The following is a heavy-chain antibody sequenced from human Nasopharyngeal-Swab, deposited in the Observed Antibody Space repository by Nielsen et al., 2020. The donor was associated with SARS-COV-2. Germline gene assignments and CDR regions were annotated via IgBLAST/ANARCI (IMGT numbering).Heavy chain of an antibody. CDR3: ARDLEQTYYDYVWGSYRPFDY. Sequence: ASVKVSCKASGYTFTSYGISWVRQAPGQGLEWMGWISAYNGNTNYAQKLQGRVTMTTDTSTGTAYMELRSLRSDDTAVYYCARDLEQTYYDYVWGSYRPFDYWGQGTLVTVSS. CDR1: GYTFTSYG. J-gene: IGHJ4*02. CDR2: ISAYNGNT. D-gene: IGHD3-16*02. V-gene: IGHV1-18*01.